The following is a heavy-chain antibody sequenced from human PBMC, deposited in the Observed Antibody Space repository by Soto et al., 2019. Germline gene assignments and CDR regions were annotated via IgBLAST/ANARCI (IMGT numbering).Heavy chain of an antibody. D-gene: IGHD6-19*01. CDR3: ARRGGPPIAVAGDPYFDY. CDR1: GFTFSSYG. CDR2: IWYDGSNK. J-gene: IGHJ4*02. Sequence: GGSLRLSCAASGFTFSSYGMHWVRQAPGKGLEWVAVIWYDGSNKYYADSVKGRFTISRDNSKNTLYLQMNSLRAEDTAVYYCARRGGPPIAVAGDPYFDYWGQGTLVTVSS. V-gene: IGHV3-33*01.